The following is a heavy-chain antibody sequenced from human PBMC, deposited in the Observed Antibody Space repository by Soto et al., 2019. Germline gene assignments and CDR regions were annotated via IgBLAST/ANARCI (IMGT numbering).Heavy chain of an antibody. Sequence: SQTLSLTCAISGDSVSSNSAAWNWIRQSPSRGLEWLGRTYYRSKWYNDNAVSVKSRITINPDTSKNQFSLHLNSVTPEDTAVYYCARVGYTTISEAFDFWGQGTMVTVSS. V-gene: IGHV6-1*01. CDR1: GDSVSSNSAA. J-gene: IGHJ3*01. CDR3: ARVGYTTISEAFDF. D-gene: IGHD5-12*01. CDR2: TYYRSKWYN.